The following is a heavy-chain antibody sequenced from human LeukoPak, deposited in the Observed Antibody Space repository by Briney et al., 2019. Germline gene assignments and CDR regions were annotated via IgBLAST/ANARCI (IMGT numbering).Heavy chain of an antibody. CDR2: VSPYNGDT. Sequence: GASVKVSCKASGYSFTNYGLNWVRQAPGQGLEWMGWVSPYNGDTHYAQKLQGRVTLTTDTSTTTAYMELRSLTSDDTAVYYCATSYTSGGWFDPWGQGTLVTVYS. J-gene: IGHJ5*02. CDR3: ATSYTSGGWFDP. D-gene: IGHD2-2*01. V-gene: IGHV1-18*01. CDR1: GYSFTNYG.